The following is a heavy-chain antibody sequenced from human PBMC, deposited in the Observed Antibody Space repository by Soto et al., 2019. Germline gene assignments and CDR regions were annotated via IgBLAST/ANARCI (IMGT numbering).Heavy chain of an antibody. CDR2: INPDGSTT. D-gene: IGHD4-4*01. CDR3: ARVPTTVTTPGMDV. Sequence: GGSLRLSCAASGFTFSSHAMNWVRQAPGEGLEWVSRINPDGSTTSYADSVKGRFTISRDNAKNTLYLQMNSLRVEDTAVYYCARVPTTVTTPGMDVWGQGTTVTVSS. V-gene: IGHV3-74*01. J-gene: IGHJ6*02. CDR1: GFTFSSHA.